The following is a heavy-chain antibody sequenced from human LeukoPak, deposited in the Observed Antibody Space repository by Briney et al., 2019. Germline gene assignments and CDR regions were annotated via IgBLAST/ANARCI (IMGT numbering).Heavy chain of an antibody. D-gene: IGHD3-22*01. V-gene: IGHV4-38-2*02. CDR1: GYSISSGYY. CDR3: ARGYYYDSSGYEH. J-gene: IGHJ1*01. CDR2: IYHSGST. Sequence: PSETLSLTCTVSGYSISSGYYWGWIRQPPGKGLEWIGSIYHSGSTYYNPSLKSRVTISVDTSKNQFSLKLSSVTAADTAVYYCARGYYYDSSGYEHWGQGTLVTVSS.